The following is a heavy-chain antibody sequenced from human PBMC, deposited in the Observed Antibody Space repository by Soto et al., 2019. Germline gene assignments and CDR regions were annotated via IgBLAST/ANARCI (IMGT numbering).Heavy chain of an antibody. CDR3: ARGTITSFDY. CDR2: INSDGSST. D-gene: IGHD1-20*01. Sequence: EVQLVESGGGLVQPGGSLRLFCAASGFTFSSYWMHWVRQAPGKGLVWVSHINSDGSSTSYADSVKGRFTISRDNAKNTLYLQMNSLRAEDTAVYYCARGTITSFDYWGQGTLVTVSS. V-gene: IGHV3-74*01. CDR1: GFTFSSYW. J-gene: IGHJ4*02.